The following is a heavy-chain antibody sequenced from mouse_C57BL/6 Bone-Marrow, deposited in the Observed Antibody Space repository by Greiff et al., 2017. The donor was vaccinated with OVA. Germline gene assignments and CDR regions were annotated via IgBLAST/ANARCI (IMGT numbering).Heavy chain of an antibody. J-gene: IGHJ3*01. CDR2: IYPGDGDT. D-gene: IGHD2-2*01. V-gene: IGHV1-82*01. CDR3: ARSRGYFAH. CDR1: GYAFSSSW. Sequence: QVQLQQSGPELVKPGASVKISCKASGYAFSSSWMNWVKQRPGKGLEWIGRIYPGDGDTNYNGKFKGKATLTADKSSSTAYMQLSSLTSEDSAVYFCARSRGYFAHWGQGTLVTVSA.